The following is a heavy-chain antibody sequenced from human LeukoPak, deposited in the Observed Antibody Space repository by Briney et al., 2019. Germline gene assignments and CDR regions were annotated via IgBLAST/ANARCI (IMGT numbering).Heavy chain of an antibody. D-gene: IGHD1-26*01. CDR1: GGSLSSGGYY. CDR2: IYYSGST. J-gene: IGHJ6*02. V-gene: IGHV4-31*03. Sequence: SETLSLTCTVSGGSLSSGGYYWSWIRQHPGKGLEWIGYIYYSGSTYYNPSLKSRVTISVDTSKNQFSLKLSSVTAADTAVYYCARGRQWELPPNYCYYYGMDVWGQGTTVTVSS. CDR3: ARGRQWELPPNYCYYYGMDV.